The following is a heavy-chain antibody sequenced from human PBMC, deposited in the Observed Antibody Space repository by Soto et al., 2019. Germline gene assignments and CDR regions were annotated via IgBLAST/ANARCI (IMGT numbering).Heavy chain of an antibody. CDR1: GFTFSSYG. Sequence: QVQLVESGGGVVQPGRSLRLSCAASGFTFSSYGMHWVRQAPGKGLEWVAVISYDGSNKYYADSVKGRFTISRDNSKNTLYMQMHSLRGEDTAVYYCAKDVAIYNIVTGRYGMDVWGQATTVTVSS. D-gene: IGHD3-9*01. J-gene: IGHJ6*02. CDR3: AKDVAIYNIVTGRYGMDV. CDR2: ISYDGSNK. V-gene: IGHV3-30*18.